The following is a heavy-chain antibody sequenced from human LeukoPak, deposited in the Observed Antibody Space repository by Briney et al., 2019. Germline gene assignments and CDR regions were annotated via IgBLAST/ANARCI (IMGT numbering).Heavy chain of an antibody. V-gene: IGHV1-8*01. D-gene: IGHD3-3*01. CDR2: MNPNSVNT. CDR3: ARGGYDFWSGYYTLTYPNWFDP. CDR1: GYTFTSYD. Sequence: GASVKVSCKASGYTFTSYDINWGRKATGQGLEWMGWMNPNSVNTGYAQKFQGRVTMTRSTSIGTAYMELSSLRSEDTAVYYCARGGYDFWSGYYTLTYPNWFDPWGQGTLVTVSS. J-gene: IGHJ5*02.